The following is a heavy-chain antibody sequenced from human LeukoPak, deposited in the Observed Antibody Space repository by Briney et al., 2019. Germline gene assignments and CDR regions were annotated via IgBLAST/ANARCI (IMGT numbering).Heavy chain of an antibody. D-gene: IGHD3-10*01. CDR1: GYTFTRYY. CDR2: INPSGGST. V-gene: IGHV1-46*01. J-gene: IGHJ6*03. CDR3: ARGPSITMVRGGQWYNYIDV. Sequence: ASVKVSCKASGYTFTRYYMHWVRQAPGQGLEWMGIINPSGGSTNYAQKFKGRVTMTMETSTNTVYMELSSLRSEETAVYYCARGPSITMVRGGQWYNYIDVWGKGTMVTISS.